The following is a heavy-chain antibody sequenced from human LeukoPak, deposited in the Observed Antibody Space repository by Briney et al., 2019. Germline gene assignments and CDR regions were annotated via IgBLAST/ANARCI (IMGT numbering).Heavy chain of an antibody. D-gene: IGHD2/OR15-2a*01. CDR3: ASQQSFHYYYMDV. CDR1: GFTFNTFW. V-gene: IGHV3-74*01. Sequence: GGSLRLSCAASGFTFNTFWMHRVRQAPGKGLVWVSSINADGSSTSHADSMKGRFTISRDNAKNTLYLQMNSLRADDTAVYYCASQQSFHYYYMDVWGKGTTVTVSS. CDR2: INADGSST. J-gene: IGHJ6*03.